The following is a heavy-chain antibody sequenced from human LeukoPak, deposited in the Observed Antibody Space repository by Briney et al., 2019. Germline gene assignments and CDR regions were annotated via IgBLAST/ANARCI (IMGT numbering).Heavy chain of an antibody. D-gene: IGHD3-22*01. J-gene: IGHJ4*02. CDR3: AKDHDYYDSSGYSDY. V-gene: IGHV4-59*12. CDR2: IYYSGST. CDR1: GGSISSYY. Sequence: KPSETLSLTCTVSGGSISSYYWSWIRQPPGRGLEWIGYIYYSGSTNYNPSLKSRVTISVDTSKNQFSLKLSSVTAADTAVYYCAKDHDYYDSSGYSDYWGQGTLVTVSS.